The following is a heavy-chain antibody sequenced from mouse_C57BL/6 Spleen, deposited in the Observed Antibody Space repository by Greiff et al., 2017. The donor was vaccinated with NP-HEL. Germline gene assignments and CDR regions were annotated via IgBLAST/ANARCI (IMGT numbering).Heavy chain of an antibody. CDR1: GFTFSDYG. CDR3: ARHGVTGIDY. D-gene: IGHD2-1*01. V-gene: IGHV5-15*01. Sequence: VQLVESGGGLVQPGGSLKLSCAASGFTFSDYGMAWVRQAPRKGPEWVAFISNLAYSIYYADTVTGRFTISRENAKNTLYLEMSSLRSEDTAMYYCARHGVTGIDYWGQGTTLTVSS. J-gene: IGHJ2*01. CDR2: ISNLAYSI.